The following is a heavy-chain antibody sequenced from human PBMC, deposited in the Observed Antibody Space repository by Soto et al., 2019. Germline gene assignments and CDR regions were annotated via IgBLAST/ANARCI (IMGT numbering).Heavy chain of an antibody. Sequence: GGSLRLSCAASGFTFSGSAMHWVRQASGKGLEWVGRIRSKANSYATAYAASVKGRFTISRDDSKNTAYLQMNSLKTEDTAVYYCTRHKGDTMVRGDTSYGMDVWGQGTTVTVSS. CDR1: GFTFSGSA. V-gene: IGHV3-73*01. CDR3: TRHKGDTMVRGDTSYGMDV. CDR2: IRSKANSYAT. J-gene: IGHJ6*02. D-gene: IGHD3-10*01.